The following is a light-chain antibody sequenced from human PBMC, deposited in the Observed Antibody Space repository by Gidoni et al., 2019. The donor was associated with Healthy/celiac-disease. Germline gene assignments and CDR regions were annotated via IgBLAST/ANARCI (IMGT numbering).Light chain of an antibody. V-gene: IGKV3-11*01. CDR1: QSVSSY. CDR3: QQRSNWPLT. J-gene: IGKJ5*01. CDR2: DAS. Sequence: DIVLTQSPATLSLSPVERATLSCRASQSVSSYLAWYQQKPGQTPRLLIYDASNRATGIPARFSGSGSGTDFTLTISRLEPEDFAVYYCQQRSNWPLTFGQGKRLEIK.